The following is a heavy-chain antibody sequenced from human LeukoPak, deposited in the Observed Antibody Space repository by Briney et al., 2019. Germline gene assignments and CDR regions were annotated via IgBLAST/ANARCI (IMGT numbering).Heavy chain of an antibody. Sequence: ASVKVSCKASGYTFTSYDINWVRQATGQGLEWMGWMNPNSGNTGHAQKFQGRVTMTRNTSISTAYMELSSLRSEDTAVYYCARATSEDSSSWYHSYYYYGMDVWGQGTTVTVSS. D-gene: IGHD6-13*01. J-gene: IGHJ6*02. CDR1: GYTFTSYD. CDR3: ARATSEDSSSWYHSYYYYGMDV. CDR2: MNPNSGNT. V-gene: IGHV1-8*01.